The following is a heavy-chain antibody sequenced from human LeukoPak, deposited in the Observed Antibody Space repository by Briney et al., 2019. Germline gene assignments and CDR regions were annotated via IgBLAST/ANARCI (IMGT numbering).Heavy chain of an antibody. CDR2: ISWNSGSM. Sequence: GGSLRLSCAASGFTFDDYAMHWVRQAPGKGLEWVSGISWNSGSMGYADSVKGRFTISRDNAKNSLYLQMNSLRAEDTALYYCAKDIASGYFSFFDYWGQGTLVTVSS. CDR1: GFTFDDYA. V-gene: IGHV3-9*01. J-gene: IGHJ4*02. D-gene: IGHD3-22*01. CDR3: AKDIASGYFSFFDY.